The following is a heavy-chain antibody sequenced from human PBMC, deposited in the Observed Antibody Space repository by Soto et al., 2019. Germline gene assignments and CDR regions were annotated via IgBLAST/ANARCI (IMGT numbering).Heavy chain of an antibody. J-gene: IGHJ4*02. CDR1: GYTFTGYY. CDR3: ARSHEPGIAAAENDY. CDR2: INPNSGGT. Sequence: ASVKVSCKASGYTFTGYYMHWVRQAPGQGLEWMGWINPNSGGTNYAQKFQGWVTMTRDTSISTAYMELSRLRSDDTAVYYCARSHEPGIAAAENDYWGQGTLVTVSS. D-gene: IGHD6-25*01. V-gene: IGHV1-2*04.